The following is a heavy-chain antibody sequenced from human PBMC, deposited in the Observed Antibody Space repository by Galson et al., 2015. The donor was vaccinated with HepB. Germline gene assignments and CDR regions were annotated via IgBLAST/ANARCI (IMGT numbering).Heavy chain of an antibody. D-gene: IGHD6-19*01. V-gene: IGHV1-18*01. CDR2: ISPYNGNT. J-gene: IGHJ4*02. Sequence: SVKVSCKASGYTFTNYGISWVRQAPGQGPEWMGWISPYNGNTNYAQKFQGRVTLTTDTPTSTAYMDLRSLKSDDTAVYYCAREPSPGLAVAGTFDFWGQGTLVTVSS. CDR3: AREPSPGLAVAGTFDF. CDR1: GYTFTNYG.